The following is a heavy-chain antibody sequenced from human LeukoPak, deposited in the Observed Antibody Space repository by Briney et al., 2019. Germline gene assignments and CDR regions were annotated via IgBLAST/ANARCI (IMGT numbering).Heavy chain of an antibody. CDR2: IYTSGST. V-gene: IGHV4-4*07. CDR3: ARQPFYYDSSGSYSYYYYMDV. D-gene: IGHD3-22*01. CDR1: GGSISSYY. Sequence: PSETLSLTCTVSGGSISSYYWSWIRQPAGKGLEWIGRIYTSGSTNYNPSLKSRVTISVDTSKNHFSLKLSSVTAADTAVYYCARQPFYYDSSGSYSYYYYMDVWGKGTTVTVSS. J-gene: IGHJ6*03.